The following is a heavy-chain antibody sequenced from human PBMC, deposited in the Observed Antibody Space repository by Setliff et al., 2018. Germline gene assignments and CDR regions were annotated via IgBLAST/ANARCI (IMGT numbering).Heavy chain of an antibody. CDR3: ARAPRYFDPTGSYFDY. Sequence: PSETLSLTCAVSGSAISSGHYWGWIRQPPGKGGLEWIGSFRPSGRTYYNPSLKSRVTISLDTSRKQFSLKLNSVTAADTAVYYCARAPRYFDPTGSYFDYWGQGTLVTSPQ. D-gene: IGHD3-9*01. V-gene: IGHV4-38-2*01. CDR1: GSAISSGHY. CDR2: FRPSGRT. J-gene: IGHJ4*02.